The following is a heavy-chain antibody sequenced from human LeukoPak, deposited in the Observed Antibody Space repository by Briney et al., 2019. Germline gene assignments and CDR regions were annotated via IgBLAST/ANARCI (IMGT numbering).Heavy chain of an antibody. CDR1: GGSISSYY. J-gene: IGHJ5*02. CDR3: ARVVPAANTNWFDP. D-gene: IGHD2-2*01. CDR2: IYYSGST. V-gene: IGHV4-59*01. Sequence: PSETLSLTCTVSGGSISSYYWRWIRQPPGKGLEWIGYIYYSGSTNYNPSLKSRVTISVDTSKNQFYLKLSSVTAADTAVYYCARVVPAANTNWFDPWGQGTLVTVSS.